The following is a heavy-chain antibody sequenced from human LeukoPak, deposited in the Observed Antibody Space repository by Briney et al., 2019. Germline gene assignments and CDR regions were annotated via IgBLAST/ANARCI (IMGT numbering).Heavy chain of an antibody. CDR3: VSGGYYDSSGYYYPSLQH. J-gene: IGHJ1*01. CDR2: IYYSGST. V-gene: IGHV4-59*01. Sequence: SETLSLTCTVSGGSISSYYWSWIRQPPGKGLEWIGYIYYSGSTNYNPSLKSRVTISVDTSKNQFSLKLSSVTAADTAVYYCVSGGYYDSSGYYYPSLQHWGQGTLVTVSS. D-gene: IGHD3-22*01. CDR1: GGSISSYY.